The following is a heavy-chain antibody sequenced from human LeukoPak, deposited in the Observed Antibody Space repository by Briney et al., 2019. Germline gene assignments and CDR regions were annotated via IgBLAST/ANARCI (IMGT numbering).Heavy chain of an antibody. CDR1: GFTFRSYA. Sequence: PGGSLRLSCSASGFTFRSYAMHWVRQAPGKGLEYVSAISSNGGSTYYADSVKGRFTISRDNSKNTLYLQMSSLRAEDTAVYYCVKEGYSYGYVIWPFFDYWGQGTLVTVSS. V-gene: IGHV3-64D*06. D-gene: IGHD5-18*01. J-gene: IGHJ4*02. CDR2: ISSNGGST. CDR3: VKEGYSYGYVIWPFFDY.